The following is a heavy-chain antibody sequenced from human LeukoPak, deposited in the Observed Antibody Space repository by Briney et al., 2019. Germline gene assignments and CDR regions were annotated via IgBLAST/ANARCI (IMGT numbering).Heavy chain of an antibody. V-gene: IGHV1-69*04. CDR1: GGTFSSYA. CDR2: IIPILGIA. D-gene: IGHD6-19*01. J-gene: IGHJ4*02. CDR3: ARVERRSFDY. Sequence: ASVKVSCKASGGTFSSYAISWVRQAPGQGLEWMGRIIPILGIANYAQKFQGRVTITADKSTSTAYMELSSLRSEDTAVYYCARVERRSFDYWAREPWSPSPQ.